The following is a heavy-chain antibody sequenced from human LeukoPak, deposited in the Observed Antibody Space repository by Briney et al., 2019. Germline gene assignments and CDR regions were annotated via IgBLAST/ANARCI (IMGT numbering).Heavy chain of an antibody. CDR2: IIPIFGTA. J-gene: IGHJ4*02. D-gene: IGHD1-20*01. CDR1: GGTFSSYA. Sequence: SVKVSCKASGGTFSSYAISWVRQAPGQGLEWMGGIIPIFGTANYAQKSQGRVTITADKSTSTAYMELSSLRSEDTAVYYCASMNNWNDVFSYGYWGQGTLVTVSS. V-gene: IGHV1-69*06. CDR3: ASMNNWNDVFSYGY.